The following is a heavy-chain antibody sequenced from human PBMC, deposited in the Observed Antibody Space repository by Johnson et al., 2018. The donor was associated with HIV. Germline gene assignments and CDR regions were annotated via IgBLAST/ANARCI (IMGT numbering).Heavy chain of an antibody. D-gene: IGHD1-1*01. J-gene: IGHJ3*02. Sequence: VQLVESGGGLIQPGGSLRLSCAASGFTFSSYAMHWVRQAPGKGLEWVAVISYDGSNKYYADSVKGRFTISRDNSKNTLYLQMNSLRAEDTAVYYCAREELEPDVFDIWGQGTMVTVSS. CDR1: GFTFSSYA. V-gene: IGHV3-30-3*01. CDR3: AREELEPDVFDI. CDR2: ISYDGSNK.